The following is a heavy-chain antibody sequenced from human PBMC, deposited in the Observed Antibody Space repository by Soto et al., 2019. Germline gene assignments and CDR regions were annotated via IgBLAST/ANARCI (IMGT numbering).Heavy chain of an antibody. CDR3: AHSHDYDSAEEYFDY. CDR2: IYWDDDK. D-gene: IGHD3-22*01. CDR1: GFSLSTTGVC. Sequence: QITLKESGPTLVKPTQTLTLTCTFSGFSLSTTGVCVGWIRQPPGKALEWLALIYWDDDKRYSPSLKSRLTITKDTSKNQVVLTMTTMDPVDTATYFCAHSHDYDSAEEYFDYWGQGTLVNVSS. J-gene: IGHJ4*02. V-gene: IGHV2-5*02.